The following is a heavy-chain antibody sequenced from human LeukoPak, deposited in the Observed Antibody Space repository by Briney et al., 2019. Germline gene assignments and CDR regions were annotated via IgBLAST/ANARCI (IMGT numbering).Heavy chain of an antibody. J-gene: IGHJ4*02. Sequence: ASVKVSCKASGYTFTNHGIAWVRQAPGQGLEWMGWISAHNGNTNYAQKFQGRVTMTTDTPTRTAYMELRSLRSDDTALYYCARDGYFDYWGQGTLVTVSS. V-gene: IGHV1-18*01. CDR3: ARDGYFDY. CDR1: GYTFTNHG. CDR2: ISAHNGNT.